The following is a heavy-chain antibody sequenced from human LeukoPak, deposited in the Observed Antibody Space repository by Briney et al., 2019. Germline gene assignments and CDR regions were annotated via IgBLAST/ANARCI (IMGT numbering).Heavy chain of an antibody. CDR2: IYYSGST. Sequence: SETLSLTCTVSGGSVSSGSYYRSWIRQPPGKGLEWIGYIYYSGSTNYNPSLKSRVTISVDTSKNQFSLKLSSVTAADTAVYYCARVLNYDILTGYYRWFDPWGQGTLVTVSS. D-gene: IGHD3-9*01. CDR1: GGSVSSGSYY. CDR3: ARVLNYDILTGYYRWFDP. V-gene: IGHV4-61*01. J-gene: IGHJ5*02.